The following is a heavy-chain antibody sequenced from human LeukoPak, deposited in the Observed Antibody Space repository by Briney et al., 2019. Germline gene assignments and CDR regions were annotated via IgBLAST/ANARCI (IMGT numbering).Heavy chain of an antibody. CDR2: VYHSGST. J-gene: IGHJ4*02. CDR3: ARAVELGLYYFDY. CDR1: GGSISSTDW. Sequence: PSETLSLTCAVSGGSISSTDWWSWVRQPPGKGLEWIGEVYHSGSTNYNPSLNSRVTMSVDKSKNQFSLKLSSVAAADTAVYYCARAVELGLYYFDYWGQGTLVTVSS. D-gene: IGHD7-27*01. V-gene: IGHV4-4*02.